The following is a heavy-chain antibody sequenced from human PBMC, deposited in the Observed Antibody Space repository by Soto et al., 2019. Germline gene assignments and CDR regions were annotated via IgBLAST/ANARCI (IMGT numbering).Heavy chain of an antibody. Sequence: QVQVVESGGGVVQAGTCLRLSCAASGFTFSNFGMHWVRKAPGKGLEGVAVIWHDGKNKYYADSVEGRFTISLDNSKNPLNLQMNPLRAQHTAVFYCPRAPGKAEALDYWGHGTLLIVSS. CDR1: GFTFSNFG. CDR2: IWHDGKNK. V-gene: IGHV3-33*01. CDR3: PRAPGKAEALDY. J-gene: IGHJ4*01.